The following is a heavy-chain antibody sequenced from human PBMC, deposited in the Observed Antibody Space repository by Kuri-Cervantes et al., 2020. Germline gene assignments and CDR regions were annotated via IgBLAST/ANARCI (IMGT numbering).Heavy chain of an antibody. Sequence: ASVKVSCKASGYTFTSYGISWVRQATGQGLEWMGWMNPNSGNTGYAQKFQGRVTMTRNTSISAAYMELSSLRSEDTAVYYCARGRFEYIGFDPWGQGTLVTVSS. CDR1: GYTFTSYG. CDR3: ARGRFEYIGFDP. CDR2: MNPNSGNT. V-gene: IGHV1-8*02. J-gene: IGHJ5*02. D-gene: IGHD6-6*01.